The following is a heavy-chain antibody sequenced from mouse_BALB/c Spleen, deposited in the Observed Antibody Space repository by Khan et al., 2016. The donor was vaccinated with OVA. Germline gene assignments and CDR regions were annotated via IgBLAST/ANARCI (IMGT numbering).Heavy chain of an antibody. J-gene: IGHJ4*01. CDR3: ARPPYFSYTLDH. CDR1: GYTFTNYG. CDR2: INTYTGEP. D-gene: IGHD2-10*01. Sequence: QIQLVQSGPELKKPGETVKISCKASGYTFTNYGMNWVKQSPGKALKWMGWINTYTGEPTYADDFKGRFAFALETSASTAYLQINNLKNEDTATYFCARPPYFSYTLDHWGQGTSVTVSS. V-gene: IGHV9-3-1*01.